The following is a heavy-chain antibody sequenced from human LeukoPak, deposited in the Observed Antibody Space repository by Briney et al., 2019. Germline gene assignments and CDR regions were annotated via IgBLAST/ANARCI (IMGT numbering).Heavy chain of an antibody. Sequence: VSSVKVSCKASGGTFSSYAVSWVRQAPGQGLEWMGGIIPIFGTANYAQKFQGRVTITTGESTSTAYMELSSLRSEDTAAYYCARGDYYYDSSDRWDAFDIWGQGTMVTVSS. V-gene: IGHV1-69*05. J-gene: IGHJ3*02. D-gene: IGHD3-22*01. CDR3: ARGDYYYDSSDRWDAFDI. CDR2: IIPIFGTA. CDR1: GGTFSSYA.